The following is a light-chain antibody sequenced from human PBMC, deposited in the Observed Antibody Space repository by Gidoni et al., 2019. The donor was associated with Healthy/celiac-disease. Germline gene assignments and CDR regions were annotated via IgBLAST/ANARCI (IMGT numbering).Light chain of an antibody. CDR2: AAS. CDR3: QQSYSTPLT. J-gene: IGKJ4*01. CDR1: QSISSY. V-gene: IGKV1-39*01. Sequence: DIQMTQSPSSLSASVGDRVTITCRVSQSISSYLNWYQQKPGKAPKLLIYAASSLQSGVPSRVSGSGSGTDFTLTIISLQPEDFATYYCQQSYSTPLTFGGGTKVEIK.